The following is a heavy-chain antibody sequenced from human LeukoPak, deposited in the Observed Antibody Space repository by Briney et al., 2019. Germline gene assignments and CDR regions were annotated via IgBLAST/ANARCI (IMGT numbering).Heavy chain of an antibody. CDR3: AKDGLDRWDIVVVGDDY. V-gene: IGHV3-23*01. CDR1: GFTFSSYG. Sequence: QAGGSLRLSCAASGFTFSSYGMHWVRQAPGKGLEWVSAISGSGGSTYYADSVKGRFTISRDNSKNTLYLQMNSLRAEDTAVYYCAKDGLDRWDIVVVGDDYWGQGTLVTVSS. CDR2: ISGSGGST. D-gene: IGHD2-2*01. J-gene: IGHJ4*02.